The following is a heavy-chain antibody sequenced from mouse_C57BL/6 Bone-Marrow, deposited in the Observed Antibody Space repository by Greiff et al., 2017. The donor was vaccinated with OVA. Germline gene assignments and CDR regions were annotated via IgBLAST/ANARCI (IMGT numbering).Heavy chain of an antibody. J-gene: IGHJ4*01. Sequence: QVQLQQPGAELVMPGASVKLSCKASGYTFTSYWMHWVKQRPGQGLEWIGEIDPSDSYTNYNQKFKGKSTLTVDKSSSTAYMQLSSLTSEDSAVYYCARKGLRVFYYAMDYWGQGTSVTVSS. D-gene: IGHD2-4*01. CDR3: ARKGLRVFYYAMDY. CDR1: GYTFTSYW. CDR2: IDPSDSYT. V-gene: IGHV1-69*01.